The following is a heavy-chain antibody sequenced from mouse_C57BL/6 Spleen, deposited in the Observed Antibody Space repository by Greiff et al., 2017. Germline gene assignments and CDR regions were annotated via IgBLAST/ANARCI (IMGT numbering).Heavy chain of an antibody. CDR1: GYTFTSYG. Sequence: VQLQQSGAELARPGASVKLSCTASGYTFTSYGISWVKQRTGQGLEWIGEIYPRSGNTYYNEKFKGKATLTADTSSSTAYMELRSLTTDGSAGYFCARRGYDYDGAYWGQGTLVTVSA. CDR2: IYPRSGNT. D-gene: IGHD2-4*01. V-gene: IGHV1-81*01. J-gene: IGHJ3*01. CDR3: ARRGYDYDGAY.